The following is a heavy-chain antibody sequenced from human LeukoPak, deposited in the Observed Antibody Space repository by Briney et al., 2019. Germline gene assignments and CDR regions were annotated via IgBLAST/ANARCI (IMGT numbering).Heavy chain of an antibody. CDR3: AKDRYYFDY. Sequence: GGSLRLSCVASGFSFSGFSMSWVRQAPGKGLEWVSAISGSGGSTYYADSVRGRFTISRDNSKNTLYLQMNSLRAEDTAVYYCAKDRYYFDYWGQGTLVTVSS. V-gene: IGHV3-23*01. CDR2: ISGSGGST. CDR1: GFSFSGFS. J-gene: IGHJ4*02.